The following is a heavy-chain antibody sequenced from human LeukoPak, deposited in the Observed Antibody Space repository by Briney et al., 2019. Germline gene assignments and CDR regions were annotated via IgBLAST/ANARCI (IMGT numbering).Heavy chain of an antibody. CDR3: ALHPYCSGGSCYFNYYYYGMDV. CDR2: IIPIFDTE. Sequence: SVKVSCKASGGTFSSYAISWVRQAPGQGLEWMGGIIPIFDTENYAQKFQGRVTITADASTSTAYMQLSSLRSEDTAVYYCALHPYCSGGSCYFNYYYYGMDVWGQGTTVTVSS. CDR1: GGTFSSYA. J-gene: IGHJ6*02. D-gene: IGHD2-15*01. V-gene: IGHV1-69*13.